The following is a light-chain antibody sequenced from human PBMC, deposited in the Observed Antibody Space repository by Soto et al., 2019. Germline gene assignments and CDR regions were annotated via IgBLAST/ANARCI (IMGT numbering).Light chain of an antibody. CDR2: DAS. CDR1: QSVSSSY. V-gene: IGKV3D-20*02. CDR3: QQRSNWPPVFT. Sequence: EIVLTQSPGTLSLSPVERAARSFMASQSVSSSYLAWYQQKPGQAPRLLIYDASNRATGIPARFSGSGSGTDFTLIISSLEPEDSAVYYCQQRSNWPPVFTFGQGTRLEIK. J-gene: IGKJ5*01.